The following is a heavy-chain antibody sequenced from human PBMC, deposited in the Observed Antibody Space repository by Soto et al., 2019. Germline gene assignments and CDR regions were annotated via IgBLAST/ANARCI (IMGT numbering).Heavy chain of an antibody. CDR3: ARVKNIVLMVYAPEFDY. CDR1: CGSFSGYY. V-gene: IGHV4-34*01. Sequence: SETLSLTCAVYCGSFSGYYWSWIRQPPGKGLEWIGEINHSGSTNYNPSLKSRVTISVDTSKNQFSLKLSSVTAADTAVYYCARVKNIVLMVYAPEFDYWGQGTLVTVSS. J-gene: IGHJ4*02. CDR2: INHSGST. D-gene: IGHD2-8*01.